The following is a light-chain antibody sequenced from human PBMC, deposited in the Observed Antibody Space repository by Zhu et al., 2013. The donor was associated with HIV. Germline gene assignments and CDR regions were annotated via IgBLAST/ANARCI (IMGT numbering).Light chain of an antibody. CDR2: LGS. CDR1: QSLLHSNGYNY. Sequence: DIVLTQTPLSLSVTPGEPASISCKSSQSLLHSNGYNYLDWYLQKPGQSPQLLIYLGSNRASGVPDRFSGSGSRTDFTLKISRVEAEDVGVYYCMQGVQTPFTLGPGTKVDIK. V-gene: IGKV2-28*01. J-gene: IGKJ3*01. CDR3: MQGVQTPFT.